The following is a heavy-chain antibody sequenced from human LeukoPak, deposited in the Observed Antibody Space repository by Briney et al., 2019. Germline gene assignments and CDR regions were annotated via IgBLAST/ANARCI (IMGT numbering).Heavy chain of an antibody. J-gene: IGHJ4*02. CDR3: ARRGSYYGDSTDY. Sequence: GGSLRLSCAASGLTFSSYAMHWVRQAPGKGLQYVSAISSNGGSTYYANSLKGRFTISRDNSKNTLYLQMGSLRAEDMAVYYCARRGSYYGDSTDYWGQGTLVTVSS. CDR1: GLTFSSYA. V-gene: IGHV3-64*01. D-gene: IGHD1-26*01. CDR2: ISSNGGST.